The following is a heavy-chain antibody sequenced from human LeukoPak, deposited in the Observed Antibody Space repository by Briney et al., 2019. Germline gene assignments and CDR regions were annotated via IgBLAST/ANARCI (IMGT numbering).Heavy chain of an antibody. V-gene: IGHV3-48*01. D-gene: IGHD1-26*01. Sequence: PGGSLRLSCAASGFTFSSYSMNWVRQAPGKGLEWVSYISSSSSSIYYADSVKGRLTISRDNAKNSLYLQMNSLRAEDTAVYYCARSSGTYFDYWGQGTLVTVSS. CDR1: GFTFSSYS. J-gene: IGHJ4*02. CDR3: ARSSGTYFDY. CDR2: ISSSSSSI.